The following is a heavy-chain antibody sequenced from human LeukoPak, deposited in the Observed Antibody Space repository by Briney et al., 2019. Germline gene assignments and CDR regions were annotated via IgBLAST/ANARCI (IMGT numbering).Heavy chain of an antibody. CDR2: INPSGGGT. Sequence: ASVKVSCKASGYTFTSYYMHWVRQAPGQGLEWMGLINPSGGGTSYAQNFQGRVTMTRDTSTSTVYMELSSLRSEDTAVYYCARGYCSSTSCFLYYYYMDIWGKGTTVTVSS. CDR1: GYTFTSYY. J-gene: IGHJ6*03. D-gene: IGHD2-2*01. CDR3: ARGYCSSTSCFLYYYYMDI. V-gene: IGHV1-46*01.